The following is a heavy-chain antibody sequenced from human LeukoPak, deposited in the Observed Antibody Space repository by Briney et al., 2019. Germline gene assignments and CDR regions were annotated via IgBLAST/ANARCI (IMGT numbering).Heavy chain of an antibody. V-gene: IGHV3-72*01. J-gene: IGHJ4*02. D-gene: IGHD1-26*01. CDR2: SRNKANSYTT. CDR3: ARASRSGSYFFY. CDR1: GFTFSDHY. Sequence: GGSLRLSCAASGFTFSDHYMDWVRQPPGKGLEWVGRSRNKANSYTTEYAASVKGRFTISRDDSKNSLSLQMNSLKTDDTAVYYCARASRSGSYFFYWGQGTLVTVSS.